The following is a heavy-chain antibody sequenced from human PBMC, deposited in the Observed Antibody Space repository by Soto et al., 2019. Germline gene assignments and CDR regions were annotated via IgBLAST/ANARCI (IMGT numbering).Heavy chain of an antibody. CDR2: IYYSGST. J-gene: IGHJ6*02. D-gene: IGHD3-3*01. V-gene: IGHV4-39*01. CDR1: GGSISSSSYY. Sequence: SETLSLTCTVSGGSISSSSYYWGWIRQPPGKGLEWIGSIYYSGSTYYNPSLKSRVTISVDTSKNQFSLKLSSVTAADTAVYYCARPSAAGRYDFWSGSPFYYYYGMDVWGQGTTVTVSS. CDR3: ARPSAAGRYDFWSGSPFYYYYGMDV.